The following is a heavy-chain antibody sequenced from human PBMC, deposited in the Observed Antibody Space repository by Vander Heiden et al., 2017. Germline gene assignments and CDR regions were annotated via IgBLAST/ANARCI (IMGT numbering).Heavy chain of an antibody. CDR2: ISYDGSNK. D-gene: IGHD2-8*01. Sequence: VQLVESGGGVVQPGRSLRLSCAASGFTFSSYGMHWVRQAPGKGLEWVAVISYDGSNKYYADSVKGRFTISRDNSKNTLYLQMNSLRAEDTAVYYCAKGGGIVLMIDYWGQGTLVTVSS. CDR3: AKGGGIVLMIDY. V-gene: IGHV3-30*18. J-gene: IGHJ4*02. CDR1: GFTFSSYG.